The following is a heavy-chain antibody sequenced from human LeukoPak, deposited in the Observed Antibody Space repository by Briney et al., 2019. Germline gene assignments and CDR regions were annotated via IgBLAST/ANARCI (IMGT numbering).Heavy chain of an antibody. Sequence: PPETLSLTCTVSGDSISSYYWSWIRQPPGKGLEWIGYIYSSGNTNDNPSLKSRVTISIDTSKNQFSLKLSSVTAADTAVYYCASSAAARYGLWYFDLWGRGTLVTVSS. CDR3: ASSAAARYGLWYFDL. CDR2: IYSSGNT. J-gene: IGHJ2*01. V-gene: IGHV4-59*08. CDR1: GDSISSYY. D-gene: IGHD6-13*01.